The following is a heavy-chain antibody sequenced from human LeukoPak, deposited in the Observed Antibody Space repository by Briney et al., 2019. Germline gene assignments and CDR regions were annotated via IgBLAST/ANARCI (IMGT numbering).Heavy chain of an antibody. D-gene: IGHD6-6*01. CDR1: GFTFSNYA. Sequence: PGGSLRLSCAASGFTFSNYAMSWVRQAPGKGLEWVSSIYFSGGNTYSADSVKGRFTISRDNSRNTLYLQMNSLRAEDTAVYYCVKDQGEAIVPRRFDYWGQGILVTVSS. CDR3: VKDQGEAIVPRRFDY. J-gene: IGHJ4*02. CDR2: IYFSGGNT. V-gene: IGHV3-23*01.